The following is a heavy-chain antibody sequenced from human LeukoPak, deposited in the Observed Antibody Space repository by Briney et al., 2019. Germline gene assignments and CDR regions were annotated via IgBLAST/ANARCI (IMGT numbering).Heavy chain of an antibody. J-gene: IGHJ5*02. V-gene: IGHV3-23*01. D-gene: IGHD2-15*01. Sequence: GGSLRLSCAASGFTFSNYAMSWVRQAPGEGLEWVSVISGSGRSSYYADSMKGRFTISRDNAKNSVYLLMNSLRAEDTAVYYCARRGTTYCTVDSCHPNWFDPWGQGTLVTVSS. CDR2: ISGSGRSS. CDR3: ARRGTTYCTVDSCHPNWFDP. CDR1: GFTFSNYA.